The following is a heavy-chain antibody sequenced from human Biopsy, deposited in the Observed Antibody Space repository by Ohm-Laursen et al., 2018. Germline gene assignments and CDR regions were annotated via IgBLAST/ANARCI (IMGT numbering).Heavy chain of an antibody. Sequence: SDTLSLTCTVSGDSISSYYWSWIRQPPGKGLQWIGYVYYTGSTDYNPSLQSRVTISVDTSKNHFSLRLRSVTPADTAIYYCARDRGCYSDESVPGYFDLWGRGTLVTVSS. CDR2: VYYTGST. D-gene: IGHD3-22*01. CDR3: ARDRGCYSDESVPGYFDL. J-gene: IGHJ2*01. V-gene: IGHV4-59*01. CDR1: GDSISSYY.